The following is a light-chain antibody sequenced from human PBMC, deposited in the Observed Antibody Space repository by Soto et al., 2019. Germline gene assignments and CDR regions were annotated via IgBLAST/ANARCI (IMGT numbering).Light chain of an antibody. CDR1: QSLLRSSNNKNS. V-gene: IGKV4-1*01. CDR2: WAS. CDR3: QHYYTTPLS. J-gene: IGKJ3*01. Sequence: DIVMIQSPDSLAVSLGERATINCRSSQSLLRSSNNKNSLAWYQQKPGQPPKLLIYWASTRESGVPDRFSGSGSGTDFTLTISSLLAEDVAVYYCQHYYTTPLSFGPGTKVEIK.